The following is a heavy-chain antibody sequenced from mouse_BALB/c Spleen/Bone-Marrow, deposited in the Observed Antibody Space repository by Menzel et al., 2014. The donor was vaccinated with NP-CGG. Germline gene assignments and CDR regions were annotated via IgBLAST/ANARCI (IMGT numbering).Heavy chain of an antibody. Sequence: VQLVESGAELSKPGASLKITRKASGYNLITYWMHWVKQRAGQCLEFSGYINPSTGYTEYNQKFKDKATLTADKSSSKAYMQLSSLTSEDSAVYYCARNYDYDGGYYAMDYWGQGTSVTVYS. CDR3: ARNYDYDGGYYAMDY. J-gene: IGHJ4*01. D-gene: IGHD2-4*01. V-gene: IGHV1-7*01. CDR1: GYNLITYW. CDR2: INPSTGYT.